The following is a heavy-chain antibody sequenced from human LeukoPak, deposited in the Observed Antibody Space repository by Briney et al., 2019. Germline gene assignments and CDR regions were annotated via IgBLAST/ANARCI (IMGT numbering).Heavy chain of an antibody. CDR1: GFTFSSYA. V-gene: IGHV3-30-3*01. CDR3: AREGIAVAGIYYFDY. J-gene: IGHJ4*02. CDR2: ISYDGSNK. D-gene: IGHD6-19*01. Sequence: PPGGSLRLSCAASGFTFSSYAMHWVRQAPGKGLEWVAVISYDGSNKYYADSVKGRFTISRDNSKNTLYLQMNSLRAEDTAVYYCAREGIAVAGIYYFDYWGQGTLVTVSS.